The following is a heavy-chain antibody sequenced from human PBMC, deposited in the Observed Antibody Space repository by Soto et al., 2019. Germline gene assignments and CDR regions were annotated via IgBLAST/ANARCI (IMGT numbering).Heavy chain of an antibody. CDR1: GFTFKNYD. D-gene: IGHD3-10*01. Sequence: EVELLESGGGLVQPGGSLRLSCVASGFTFKNYDMRWIRQAPGKGLEWVSGISGSGGVTYYADSVKGRVTISRDNSKNTLYLRMNSLRAEDTAIYYCAKNRQFRSYYESAGHYDNWGQGTLVTVSS. J-gene: IGHJ4*02. CDR3: AKNRQFRSYYESAGHYDN. CDR2: ISGSGGVT. V-gene: IGHV3-23*01.